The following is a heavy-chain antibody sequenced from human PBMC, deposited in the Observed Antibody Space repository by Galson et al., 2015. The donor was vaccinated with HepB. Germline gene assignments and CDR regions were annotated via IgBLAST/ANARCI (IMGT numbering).Heavy chain of an antibody. D-gene: IGHD2-15*01. V-gene: IGHV1-69*13. J-gene: IGHJ5*02. CDR1: GGTFSSYA. Sequence: SVKVSCKASGGTFSSYAISWVRQAPGQGLEWMGGIIPTFGTANYAQKFQGRVTITADESTSTAYMELSSLRSEDTAVYYCARDYCSGGSCSEGMFDPWGQGTLVTVSS. CDR2: IIPTFGTA. CDR3: ARDYCSGGSCSEGMFDP.